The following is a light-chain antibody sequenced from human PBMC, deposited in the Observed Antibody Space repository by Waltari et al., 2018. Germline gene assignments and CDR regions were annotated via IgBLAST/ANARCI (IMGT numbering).Light chain of an antibody. V-gene: IGLV2-14*03. Sequence: QSALTQPASVSGSPGQSITISCTGTSSDVGGYNYVSWYQQYPGKAPKLMIYDVSNRPSGVFNAFSGSKSGNTASLTISGLQAEDEADYYCTSYTSSRTRVFGGGTKLTVL. CDR2: DVS. CDR1: SSDVGGYNY. J-gene: IGLJ3*02. CDR3: TSYTSSRTRV.